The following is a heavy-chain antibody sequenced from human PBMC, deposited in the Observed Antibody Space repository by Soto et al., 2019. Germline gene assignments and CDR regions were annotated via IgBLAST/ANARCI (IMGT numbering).Heavy chain of an antibody. CDR3: ASNGGSFDEYYFDY. V-gene: IGHV3-21*01. J-gene: IGHJ4*02. D-gene: IGHD2-15*01. CDR1: GFTFSDHG. CDR2: ISSSSSYI. Sequence: GGSLRLSCAASGFTFSDHGMSWVRQAPGKGLEWVSSISSSSSYIYYADSVKGRFTISRDNAKNSLYLQMNSLRAEDTAVYYCASNGGSFDEYYFDYWGQGTLVTVSS.